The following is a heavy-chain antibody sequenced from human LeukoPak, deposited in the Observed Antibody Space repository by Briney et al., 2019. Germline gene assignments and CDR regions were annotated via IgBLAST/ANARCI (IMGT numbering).Heavy chain of an antibody. Sequence: PSETLSLTCAVYGGFFSGYYWSWIRQPPGKGLEWVANIKPDGTTKFYVDSVKGRFTISRDNALNSLYLQMNSLRAEDTAIYYCARSIPYGTTWYGRSDYWGQGTLVTVSS. J-gene: IGHJ4*02. CDR1: GGFFSGYY. CDR2: IKPDGTTK. V-gene: IGHV3-7*03. CDR3: ARSIPYGTTWYGRSDY. D-gene: IGHD6-13*01.